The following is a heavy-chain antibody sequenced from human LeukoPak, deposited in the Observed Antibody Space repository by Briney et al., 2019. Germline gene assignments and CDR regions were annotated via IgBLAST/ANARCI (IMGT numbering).Heavy chain of an antibody. V-gene: IGHV3-53*01. J-gene: IGHJ4*02. D-gene: IGHD6-13*01. CDR1: GFTVRSNY. Sequence: GGSLRLSCAASGFTVRSNYMSWVRQTPGKGLEWVSVIYSTGSTFYADSVKGRFTISRDNAKNSLYLQMNSLRAEDTAVYYCARASSSWYYFDYWGQGTLVTVSS. CDR2: IYSTGST. CDR3: ARASSSWYYFDY.